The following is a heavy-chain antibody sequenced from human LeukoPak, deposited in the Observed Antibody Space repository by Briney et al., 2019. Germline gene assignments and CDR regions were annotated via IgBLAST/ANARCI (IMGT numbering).Heavy chain of an antibody. CDR1: GYSISSDYY. V-gene: IGHV4-30-4*08. CDR3: ARAIWVPAHFQH. J-gene: IGHJ1*01. D-gene: IGHD2-2*01. Sequence: SETLSLTCAVSGYSISSDYYWSWIRQPPGKGLEWIGYIYYSGSTYYNPSLKSRVTISVDTSKNQFSLKLSSVTAADTAVCYCARAIWVPAHFQHWGQGTPVTVSS. CDR2: IYYSGST.